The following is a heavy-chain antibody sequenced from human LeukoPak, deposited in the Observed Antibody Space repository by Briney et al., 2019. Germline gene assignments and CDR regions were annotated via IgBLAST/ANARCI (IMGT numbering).Heavy chain of an antibody. CDR2: IYPGDSDP. Sequence: GESLKISCKGSGYSFTSYWIGWVRQMPGKGLEWMGIIYPGDSDPRYSPSFQGQVTISADKSISTAYLQWSSLKASDTAMYYCARHLMVRGVKYIDWFDPWGQGTLVTVSS. CDR1: GYSFTSYW. J-gene: IGHJ5*02. CDR3: ARHLMVRGVKYIDWFDP. V-gene: IGHV5-51*01. D-gene: IGHD3-10*01.